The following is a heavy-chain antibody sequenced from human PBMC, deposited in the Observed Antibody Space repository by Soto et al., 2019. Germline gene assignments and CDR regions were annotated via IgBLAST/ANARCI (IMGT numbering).Heavy chain of an antibody. CDR3: ASRLFCSSTSCYPPTDAFDI. D-gene: IGHD2-2*01. CDR2: MNPNSGNT. CDR1: GYTFTSYD. V-gene: IGHV1-8*01. Sequence: ASVKVSFKASGYTFTSYDINWVRQATGQGLEWMGWMNPNSGNTGYAQKFQGRVTMTRNTSISTAYMELSSLRSEDMAVYYCASRLFCSSTSCYPPTDAFDIWGQVSMVTVSS. J-gene: IGHJ3*02.